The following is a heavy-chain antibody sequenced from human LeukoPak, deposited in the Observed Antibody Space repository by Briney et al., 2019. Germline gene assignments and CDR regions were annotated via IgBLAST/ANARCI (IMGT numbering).Heavy chain of an antibody. Sequence: PGRSLRLSCTASGFTFDDYAMHWVRRAPGKGLEWVSGISFNSGSIGYADSVKGRFTISRDNAKNSLFLQMNSLRAEDTAVYYCARHTYDSLTGSEDAFDIWGQGTMVTISS. CDR1: GFTFDDYA. D-gene: IGHD3-9*01. V-gene: IGHV3-9*01. J-gene: IGHJ3*02. CDR3: ARHTYDSLTGSEDAFDI. CDR2: ISFNSGSI.